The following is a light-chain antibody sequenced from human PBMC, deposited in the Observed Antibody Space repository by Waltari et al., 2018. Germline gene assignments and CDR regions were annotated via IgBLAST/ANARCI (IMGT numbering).Light chain of an antibody. V-gene: IGLV2-23*02. CDR1: NSDVGSYNF. Sequence: QSALTQPASVSGSPGQSITISCTGTNSDVGSYNFVSWYQQHPDKAPKLMIYEVNKRPSGVSNRFSGSKSGNTASLTISGLQAEDEADYYCCSYAGSTTVLFGGGTNLTVL. CDR3: CSYAGSTTVL. J-gene: IGLJ2*01. CDR2: EVN.